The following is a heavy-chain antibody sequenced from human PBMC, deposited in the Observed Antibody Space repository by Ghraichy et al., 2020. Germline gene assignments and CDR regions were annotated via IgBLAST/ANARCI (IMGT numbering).Heavy chain of an antibody. Sequence: GGSLRLSCTGSGFSVSNSYLTWVRQAPGRGLESISVTYASGDTYYADSVRGRFTISRDDSNNTLYLQMSRLTVEDTGIYYCARGGKNGDYSDSWGQGTRVTVSS. V-gene: IGHV3-53*01. J-gene: IGHJ4*02. CDR2: TYASGDT. CDR1: GFSVSNSY. CDR3: ARGGKNGDYSDS. D-gene: IGHD2-8*01.